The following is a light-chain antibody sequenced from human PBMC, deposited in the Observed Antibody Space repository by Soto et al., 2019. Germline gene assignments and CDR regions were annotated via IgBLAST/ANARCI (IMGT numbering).Light chain of an antibody. CDR3: QQYNKWPPWT. J-gene: IGKJ1*01. V-gene: IGKV3-15*01. CDR1: QSVSGN. CDR2: GAS. Sequence: EIVMTQSPATLSVSPGERATLSCRASQSVSGNLAWYQQKPGQAPRLLIYGASTRATGIPARFSGSGSGTEFTPTISSLPSEDFAVYYCQQYNKWPPWTFGQGTKVEIK.